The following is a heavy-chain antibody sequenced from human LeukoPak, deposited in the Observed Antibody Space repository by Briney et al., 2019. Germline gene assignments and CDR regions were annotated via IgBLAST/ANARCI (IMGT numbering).Heavy chain of an antibody. Sequence: GGSLRLSCSASGFTFSSYAMHWVRQAPGKGLEYVSAISSNGGSTYYADSVKGRFTISRDNSKNTLYLQMSSLRAEDTAVYFCVKDPTYYYGSGSSYFDYWGQGTLVTVSS. V-gene: IGHV3-64D*06. CDR1: GFTFSSYA. CDR2: ISSNGGST. CDR3: VKDPTYYYGSGSSYFDY. J-gene: IGHJ4*02. D-gene: IGHD3-10*01.